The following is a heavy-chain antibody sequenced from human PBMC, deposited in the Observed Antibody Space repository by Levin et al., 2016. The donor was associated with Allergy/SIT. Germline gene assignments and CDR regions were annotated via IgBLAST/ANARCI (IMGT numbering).Heavy chain of an antibody. D-gene: IGHD3-10*01. V-gene: IGHV3-11*01. CDR3: ARDEYGMVRGVTRLFDY. CDR2: ISSSGSTI. Sequence: RQAPGKGLEWVSYISSSGSTIYYADSVKGRFTISRDNAKNSLYLQMNSLRAEDTAVYYCARDEYGMVRGVTRLFDYWGQGTLVTVSS. J-gene: IGHJ4*02.